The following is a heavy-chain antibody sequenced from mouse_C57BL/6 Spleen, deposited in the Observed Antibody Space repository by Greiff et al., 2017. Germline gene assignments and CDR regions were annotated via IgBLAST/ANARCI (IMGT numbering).Heavy chain of an antibody. Sequence: EVMLVESGGGLVKPGGSLKLSCAASGFTFSDYGMHWVRQAPEKGLAGVAYISRGSSTIYYADTVKGRFTSSRDNAKNTLFLQMTSRRSEDTAMYYCEKKEGVHYFDYWGQGTTLTVAA. CDR2: ISRGSSTI. J-gene: IGHJ2*01. CDR3: EKKEGVHYFDY. V-gene: IGHV5-17*01. CDR1: GFTFSDYG.